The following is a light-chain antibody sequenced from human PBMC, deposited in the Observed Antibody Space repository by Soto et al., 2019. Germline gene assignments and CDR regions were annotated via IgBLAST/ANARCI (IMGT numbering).Light chain of an antibody. CDR2: AAS. CDR3: QQSYSKRT. J-gene: IGKJ1*01. CDR1: QSISSY. V-gene: IGKV1-39*01. Sequence: DIQMTQSPSSLSASVGDRVTITCRASQSISSYLNWYQQKPGKAPKLLIYAASSLQSGVTSRFSGSGSGKDFTLTISSLQPKDFAAYYCQQSYSKRTFGQGTKVEIK.